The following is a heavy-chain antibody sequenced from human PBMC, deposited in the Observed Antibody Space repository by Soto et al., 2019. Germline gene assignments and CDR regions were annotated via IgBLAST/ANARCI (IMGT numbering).Heavy chain of an antibody. J-gene: IGHJ3*02. CDR1: GFTFDDYA. Sequence: EVQLVESGGGLVQPGRSLRLSCAASGFTFDDYAMHWVRQAPGKGLEWVSGISWNSGSIGYADSVKGRFTISRDNAKNSLYLQMNSLRADDTALYYCAKVPGYSSSWYAFDIWGQGTMVTVSS. CDR3: AKVPGYSSSWYAFDI. CDR2: ISWNSGSI. V-gene: IGHV3-9*01. D-gene: IGHD6-13*01.